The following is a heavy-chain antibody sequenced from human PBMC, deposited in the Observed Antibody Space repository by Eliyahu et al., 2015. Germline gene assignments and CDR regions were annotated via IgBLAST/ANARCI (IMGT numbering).Heavy chain of an antibody. V-gene: IGHV5-51*01. D-gene: IGHD1-26*01. Sequence: EVQLVQSGAEVKXPGESRKISCKXSXXSFTSYWIGWVRQMPGXGLEWMGIIYPRXSDTRYSPSFQGQVTISADKSISTAYLQWSSLKASDTAMYYCARQRWEPYDFDYWGQGTRVTVSS. CDR3: ARQRWEPYDFDY. J-gene: IGHJ4*02. CDR1: XXSFTSYW. CDR2: IYPRXSDT.